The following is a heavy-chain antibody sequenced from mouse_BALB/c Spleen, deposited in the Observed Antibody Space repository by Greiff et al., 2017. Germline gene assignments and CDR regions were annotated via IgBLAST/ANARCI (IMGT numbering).Heavy chain of an antibody. J-gene: IGHJ3*01. Sequence: HVQLQQSGAELAKPGASVKMSCKASGYTFTSYWMHWVKQRPGQGLEWIGYINPSTGYTEYNQKFKDKATLTADKSSSTDYMQLSSLTSEDSAVYYCARSYYDYDGGFAYWGQGTLVTVSA. CDR3: ARSYYDYDGGFAY. V-gene: IGHV1-7*01. D-gene: IGHD2-4*01. CDR2: INPSTGYT. CDR1: GYTFTSYW.